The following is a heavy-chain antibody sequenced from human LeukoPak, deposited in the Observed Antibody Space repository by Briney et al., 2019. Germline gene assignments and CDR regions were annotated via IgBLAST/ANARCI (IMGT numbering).Heavy chain of an antibody. CDR2: ISRSGDST. V-gene: IGHV3-23*01. CDR3: AKRSNLYSGASLLHR. D-gene: IGHD1-26*01. J-gene: IGHJ1*01. Sequence: GGSLRLSCAASGFTFSSSAMSWVRQAPGQGLEWVSAISRSGDSTYYAASVKGRFTVSRDNSKNTLYLQMNSLRAEDTAVFHCAKRSNLYSGASLLHRWGQGTLVTVSS. CDR1: GFTFSSSA.